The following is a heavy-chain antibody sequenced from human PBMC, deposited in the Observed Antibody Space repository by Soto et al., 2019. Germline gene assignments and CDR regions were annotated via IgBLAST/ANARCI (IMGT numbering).Heavy chain of an antibody. Sequence: SVKVSCKASGGTFSSYAISWVRQAPGQGLEWMGGIIPIFGTANYAQKFQGRVTITADESTSTAYMELSSLRSEDTAVYYCASINVHGMTAEPYWYFDLWGRGTLVTVSS. D-gene: IGHD2-21*02. J-gene: IGHJ2*01. V-gene: IGHV1-69*13. CDR1: GGTFSSYA. CDR2: IIPIFGTA. CDR3: ASINVHGMTAEPYWYFDL.